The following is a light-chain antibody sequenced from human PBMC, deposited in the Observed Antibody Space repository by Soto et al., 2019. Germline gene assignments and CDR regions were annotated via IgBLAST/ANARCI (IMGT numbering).Light chain of an antibody. J-gene: IGKJ3*01. CDR2: DAS. V-gene: IGKV3-11*01. CDR1: QSVGSY. CDR3: QQRRA. Sequence: EIVLTQSPATLSLSPGERATLSCRASQSVGSYLAWYQQKRGQAPRLLIYDASNRATDLPARLSGSGSGTDFTLTISSLEPEDFAVYYCQQRRAFGPGTKVDI.